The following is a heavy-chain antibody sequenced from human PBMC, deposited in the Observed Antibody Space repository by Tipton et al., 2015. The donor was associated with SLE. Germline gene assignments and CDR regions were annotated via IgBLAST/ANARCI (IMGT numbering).Heavy chain of an antibody. D-gene: IGHD7-27*01. J-gene: IGHJ6*03. CDR2: INHSGST. V-gene: IGHV4-34*01. CDR1: GGSFSGYY. Sequence: TLSLTCAVYGGSFSGYYWSWIRQPPGKGLEWIGEINHSGSTNYNPSLKSRVTISVDTSKNQFSLKLSSVTAADTAVYYYARRIWGPYYYYMDVWGKGTTVTVSS. CDR3: ARRIWGPYYYYMDV.